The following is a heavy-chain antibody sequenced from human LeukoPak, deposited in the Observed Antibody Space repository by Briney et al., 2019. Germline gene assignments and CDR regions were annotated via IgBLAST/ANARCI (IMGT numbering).Heavy chain of an antibody. CDR1: DDSISGYY. D-gene: IGHD3-10*01. V-gene: IGHV4-59*08. CDR3: ARHESAFGWFDP. Sequence: SETLSLTCTVSDDSISGYYWSWVRQPPGKGLEWIAYLFYGGSTNYNPSLKSRVSMSVDTSKNQFSLNLTSVTAADTAIYYCARHESAFGWFDPWGREPWSPSPQ. J-gene: IGHJ5*02. CDR2: LFYGGST.